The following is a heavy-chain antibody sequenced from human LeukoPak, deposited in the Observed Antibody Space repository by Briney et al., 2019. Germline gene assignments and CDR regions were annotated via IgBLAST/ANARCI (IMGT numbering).Heavy chain of an antibody. D-gene: IGHD6-13*01. CDR1: GITVSRNY. Sequence: GGSLRLSCAASGITVSRNYMSWVRQAPGKGLEWVSVIYSGGSTYYADSVKGRSTISRDNSKNTLYLQMNSLRADDTAVYYCARIYPRLAAAGNWGQGTLVTVSS. CDR2: IYSGGST. CDR3: ARIYPRLAAAGN. J-gene: IGHJ4*02. V-gene: IGHV3-66*01.